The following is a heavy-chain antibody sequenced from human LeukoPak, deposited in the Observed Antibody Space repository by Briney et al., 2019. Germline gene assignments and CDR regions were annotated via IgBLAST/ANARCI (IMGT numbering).Heavy chain of an antibody. CDR2: IYSGGAI. CDR1: GFAVGSNY. V-gene: IGHV3-53*01. D-gene: IGHD6-13*01. J-gene: IGHJ4*02. Sequence: PGGSLRLSCVASGFAVGSNYMSWVRQAPGKGLEWVSLIYSGGAIRYADSVKGRFTISRDSSKNTLFLQMNDLTVEDTARYYCARGVSSSWYHIDYWGQGTLVTVSS. CDR3: ARGVSSSWYHIDY.